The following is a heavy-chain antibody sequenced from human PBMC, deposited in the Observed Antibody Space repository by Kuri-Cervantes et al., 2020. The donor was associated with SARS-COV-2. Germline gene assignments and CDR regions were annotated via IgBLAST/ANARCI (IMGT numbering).Heavy chain of an antibody. D-gene: IGHD6-19*01. J-gene: IGHJ4*02. CDR2: IGTAGDT. V-gene: IGHV3-13*04. CDR3: ARDAVAGRYFDY. CDR1: GFTFSSYD. Sequence: GESLKISCAASGFTFSSYDMHWVRQATGKGLEWVSAIGTAGDTYYPGSVKGRFTISRENAKNSLYLQMNGLRAEDTAVYYCARDAVAGRYFDYWGQGTLVTVSS.